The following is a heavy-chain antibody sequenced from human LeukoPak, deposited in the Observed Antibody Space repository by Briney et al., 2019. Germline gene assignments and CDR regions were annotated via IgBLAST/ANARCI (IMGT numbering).Heavy chain of an antibody. CDR2: ISGSGGST. Sequence: GGSPRLSCAASGFTFSSYAMSWVRQAPGKGLGWVSAISGSGGSTYYADSVKGRFTISRDNSKNTLYLQMNSLRAEDTAVYYCAKDGDSAVASPSPFQHWGQGTLVTVSS. J-gene: IGHJ1*01. CDR3: AKDGDSAVASPSPFQH. D-gene: IGHD2-21*02. V-gene: IGHV3-23*01. CDR1: GFTFSSYA.